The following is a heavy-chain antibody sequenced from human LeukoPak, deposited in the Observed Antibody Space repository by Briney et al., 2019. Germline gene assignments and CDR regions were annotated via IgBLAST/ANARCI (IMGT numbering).Heavy chain of an antibody. D-gene: IGHD3-16*01. CDR3: ARGGRILSAFDI. Sequence: SETLSLTCTVSGGSISSYYWSWFRQPPGKGLEWIGYIYYSGSTNYNPSLKSRVTISVDTSKNQFSLKLSSVTAADTAVYYCARGGRILSAFDIWGQGTMVTVSS. J-gene: IGHJ3*02. CDR1: GGSISSYY. CDR2: IYYSGST. V-gene: IGHV4-59*08.